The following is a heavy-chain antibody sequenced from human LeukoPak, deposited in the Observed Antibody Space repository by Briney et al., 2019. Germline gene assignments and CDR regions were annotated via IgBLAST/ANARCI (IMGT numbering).Heavy chain of an antibody. Sequence: GGSLRLSCAASGFTFSSYAMSWVRQAPGKGLEWVSTISGSGGSTYYADSVKGRFTISRDNSRSTLYLQMNSLRPEDTAIYYCAREGYYGSGSPPSLYFDYWGQGTLVTVSS. V-gene: IGHV3-23*01. CDR1: GFTFSSYA. D-gene: IGHD3-10*01. CDR2: ISGSGGST. J-gene: IGHJ4*02. CDR3: AREGYYGSGSPPSLYFDY.